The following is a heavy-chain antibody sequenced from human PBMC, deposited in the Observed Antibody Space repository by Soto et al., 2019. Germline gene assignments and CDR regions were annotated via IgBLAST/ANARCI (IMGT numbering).Heavy chain of an antibody. D-gene: IGHD1-1*01. CDR2: IIPIRGTK. Sequence: QVQLVQAGAEVKAPGSSVKVSCQASGGGINTFNNFAITWWRQAPGQGLEWLVRIIPIRGTKNYAQNFQGRVTIAVDSTTKTSFLELRELTSADADVCYCASDDCVALGTSKVWGQGALVTVS. CDR1: GGGINTFNNFA. V-gene: IGHV1-69*09. CDR3: ASDDCVALGTSKV. J-gene: IGHJ4*02.